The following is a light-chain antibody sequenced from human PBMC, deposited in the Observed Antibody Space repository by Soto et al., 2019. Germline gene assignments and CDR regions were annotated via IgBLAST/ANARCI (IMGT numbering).Light chain of an antibody. CDR3: MQGLQTLT. J-gene: IGKJ3*01. CDR2: LGS. V-gene: IGKV2-28*01. CDR1: QSLLHSDGFNY. Sequence: DIVMTQSPLSLPVTPGEPASISCRSSQSLLHSDGFNYLHWYLQKPGQSPHLLIFLGSNRASGVPDRFSGSGSGTDFTLKISRVEAEDVGVYYCMQGLQTLTFGPGTKVDIK.